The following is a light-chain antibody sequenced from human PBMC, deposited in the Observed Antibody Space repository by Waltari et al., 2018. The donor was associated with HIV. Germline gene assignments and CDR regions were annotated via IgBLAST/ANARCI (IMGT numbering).Light chain of an antibody. J-gene: IGLJ2*01. V-gene: IGLV2-14*01. Sequence: QSPLSQPASVSGSPGQSITISCTGVRHLVDFYNFFSWYQQPPGKAPQLILYGVSGRPSGVSSRFSGSKSGVTASLTISGLQAEDEAHYFCSSFASQGTLVFGGGTKLTVL. CDR3: SSFASQGTLV. CDR2: GVS. CDR1: RHLVDFYNF.